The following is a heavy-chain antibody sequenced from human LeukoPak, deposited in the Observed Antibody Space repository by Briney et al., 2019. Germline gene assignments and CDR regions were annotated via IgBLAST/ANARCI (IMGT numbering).Heavy chain of an antibody. J-gene: IGHJ4*02. Sequence: GGSLRLSCAASGFTFSSYSMNWVRQAPGKGLEWVSSISSSSSYIYYADSVKGRFTISRDNSKNTLYLQMNSLRAEDTAVYYCATVNLSWLDYWGQGTLVTVSS. D-gene: IGHD4-23*01. CDR3: ATVNLSWLDY. CDR2: ISSSSSYI. V-gene: IGHV3-21*04. CDR1: GFTFSSYS.